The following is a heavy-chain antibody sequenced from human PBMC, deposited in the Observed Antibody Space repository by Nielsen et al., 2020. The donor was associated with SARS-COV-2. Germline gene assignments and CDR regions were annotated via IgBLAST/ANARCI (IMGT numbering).Heavy chain of an antibody. CDR3: ARGFIYGHLWGSNRPQGEFDY. Sequence: SETLSLTCAVYGGSFSGYYWSWIRQPPGKGLEWIGEIHHSGSTNYNPSLKSRVTISVDTSKNQFSLKLSSVTAADTAVYYCARGFIYGHLWGSNRPQGEFDYWGQGTLVTVSS. D-gene: IGHD3-16*02. CDR2: IHHSGST. J-gene: IGHJ4*02. CDR1: GGSFSGYY. V-gene: IGHV4-34*01.